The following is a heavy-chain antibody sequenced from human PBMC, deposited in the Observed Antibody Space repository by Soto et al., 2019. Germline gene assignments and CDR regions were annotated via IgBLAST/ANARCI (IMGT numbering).Heavy chain of an antibody. J-gene: IGHJ4*02. D-gene: IGHD2-2*01. Sequence: PGESLKISCKGSGYKFTSYWIGWVRQMPGKGLEWMGIVNPGDSDTRYSPSFQGQVTISADESISTAYLQWSSLKASDTAMYYCARLSCSSTNCGFDYWGQGPLVTVSS. CDR3: ARLSCSSTNCGFDY. CDR1: GYKFTSYW. V-gene: IGHV5-51*01. CDR2: VNPGDSDT.